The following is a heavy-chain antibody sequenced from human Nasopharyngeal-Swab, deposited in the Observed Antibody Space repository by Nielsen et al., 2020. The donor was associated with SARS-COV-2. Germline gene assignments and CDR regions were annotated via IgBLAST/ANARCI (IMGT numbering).Heavy chain of an antibody. Sequence: ASVKVSCKASGYTFTSYAMHWVRQAPGQRLEWMGWINAGNGNTKYSQKFQGRVTNTRDTSATTAYMELSSLRSEDTAVYYCAFVSYDSSGYYYSYWGQGTLVTVSS. CDR2: INAGNGNT. J-gene: IGHJ4*02. CDR3: AFVSYDSSGYYYSY. CDR1: GYTFTSYA. V-gene: IGHV1-3*01. D-gene: IGHD3-22*01.